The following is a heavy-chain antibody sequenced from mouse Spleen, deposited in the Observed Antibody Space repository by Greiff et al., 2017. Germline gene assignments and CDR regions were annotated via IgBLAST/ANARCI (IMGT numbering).Heavy chain of an antibody. CDR3: ARSEGTIYYGYSFAY. J-gene: IGHJ3*01. CDR2: IDPSDSYT. CDR1: GYTFTSYW. Sequence: QVQLKQPGAELVMPGASVKLSCKASGYTFTSYWMHWVKQRPGQGLEWIGEIDPSDSYTNYNQKFKGKATLTVDKSSSTAYMQLSSLTSEDSAVYYCARSEGTIYYGYSFAYWGQGTLVTVSA. V-gene: IGHV1-69*01. D-gene: IGHD2-2*01.